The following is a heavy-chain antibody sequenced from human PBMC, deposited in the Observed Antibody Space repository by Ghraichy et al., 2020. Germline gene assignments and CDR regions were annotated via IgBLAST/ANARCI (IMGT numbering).Heavy chain of an antibody. Sequence: SQTLSLTCAVYGGSFSGYYWSWIRQPPGKGLEWIGEINHSGSTNYNPSLKSRVTISVDTSKNQFSLKLSSVTAADTAVYYCASYKWFGELLNAFDIWGQGTMVTVSS. D-gene: IGHD3-10*01. CDR3: ASYKWFGELLNAFDI. CDR1: GGSFSGYY. CDR2: INHSGST. J-gene: IGHJ3*02. V-gene: IGHV4-34*01.